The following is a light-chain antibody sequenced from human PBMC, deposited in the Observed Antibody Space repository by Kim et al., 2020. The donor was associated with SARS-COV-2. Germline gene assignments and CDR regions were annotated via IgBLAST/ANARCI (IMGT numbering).Light chain of an antibody. V-gene: IGKV1-17*01. J-gene: IGKJ5*01. CDR1: QDIRND. Sequence: ASVGDRVNITCRGSQDIRNDLGWYQQKPGGSPKRLIYGAYSLRSGVPSRFSGSGDGTEFTLTISSLQPEDFATYFCLQHNTYPITFGQGTRLEIK. CDR2: GAY. CDR3: LQHNTYPIT.